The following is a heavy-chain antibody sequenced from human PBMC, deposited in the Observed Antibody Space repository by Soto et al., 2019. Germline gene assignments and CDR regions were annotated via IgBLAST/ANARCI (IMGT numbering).Heavy chain of an antibody. CDR2: MNPNGGET. V-gene: IGHV1-8*01. CDR1: GYTFTDYD. D-gene: IGHD2-15*01. J-gene: IGHJ5*02. Sequence: QEQLVQSGAEVKKPGASVKVSCKTSGYTFTDYDINWVPQATGQGLEWIGWMNPNGGETGYPQKFQGRVTMTRSASRCTAYLELSSLRSEDTAVYYCARVAVAARPRWYNWFDPWGQGTLVTVSS. CDR3: ARVAVAARPRWYNWFDP.